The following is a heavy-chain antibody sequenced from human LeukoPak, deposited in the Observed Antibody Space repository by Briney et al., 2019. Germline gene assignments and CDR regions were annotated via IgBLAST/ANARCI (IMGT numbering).Heavy chain of an antibody. CDR1: GDSASSNTAA. J-gene: IGHJ6*02. D-gene: IGHD2-15*01. CDR3: ARDPGYYYAMDV. V-gene: IGHV6-1*01. CDR2: TYYRSKWYH. Sequence: SQTLSLTCAISGDSASSNTAAWNWVRQSPSRGLEWLGRTYYRSKWYHDYASSVRSRVAINPDTSKNLFSLQLNSVTPEDTAAYYCARDPGYYYAMDVWGQGTTVTVSS.